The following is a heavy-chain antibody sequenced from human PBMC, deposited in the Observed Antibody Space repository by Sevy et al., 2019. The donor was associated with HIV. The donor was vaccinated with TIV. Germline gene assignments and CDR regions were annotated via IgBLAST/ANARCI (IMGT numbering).Heavy chain of an antibody. V-gene: IGHV3-9*01. Sequence: GGSLRLSCAASGFPFNDHAMHWVRQVPGKGLEWVSGISWNSRNIGYADSVKGRFTISRDNARHFVYLEMNSLRTEDTAFYYCAKDINRGCDGVNCYSYYYYSYGLDVWGQGTTVTVSS. CDR2: ISWNSRNI. J-gene: IGHJ6*02. D-gene: IGHD2-21*01. CDR3: AKDINRGCDGVNCYSYYYYSYGLDV. CDR1: GFPFNDHA.